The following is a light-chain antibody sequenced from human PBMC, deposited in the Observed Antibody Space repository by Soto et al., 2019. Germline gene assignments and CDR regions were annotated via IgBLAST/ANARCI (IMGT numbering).Light chain of an antibody. CDR1: HSISSG. CDR2: DAS. CDR3: QQYNSYPYT. Sequence: DIQMTQSPSTLSASVGDRVTITCRASHSISSGLACYKQKPGKAPKLQIYDASRLDSGVPSRFSGSGSGTEFTLTISSLQPDDFATYYCQQYNSYPYTFGQGTKLDIK. J-gene: IGKJ2*01. V-gene: IGKV1-5*01.